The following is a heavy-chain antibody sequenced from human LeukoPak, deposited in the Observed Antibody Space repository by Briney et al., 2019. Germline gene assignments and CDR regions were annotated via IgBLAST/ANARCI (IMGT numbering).Heavy chain of an antibody. D-gene: IGHD2-15*01. J-gene: IGHJ5*02. V-gene: IGHV4-59*12. CDR1: GGSISSYY. Sequence: PSETLSLTCTVSGGSISSYYWSWIRQPPGKGLEWIGYIYYSGTTNYNPSLKSRVTISLDTSKNQFSLNLLSVTAADTAVYFCARGRGGGGSSNNWFDPWGQGTLVTVSS. CDR2: IYYSGTT. CDR3: ARGRGGGGSSNNWFDP.